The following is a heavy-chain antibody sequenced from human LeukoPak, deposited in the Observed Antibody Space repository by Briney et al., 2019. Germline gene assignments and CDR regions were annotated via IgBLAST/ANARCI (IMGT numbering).Heavy chain of an antibody. D-gene: IGHD3-10*01. J-gene: IGHJ5*02. CDR3: TTVGSYYGSGSYP. Sequence: GGSLRLSCAASGFTFSNAWMSWVRQAPGKRLEWVGRIKSKTDGGTTDYAAPVKGRFTISRDDSKNTLYLQMNSLKTEDTAVYYCTTVGSYYGSGSYPWGQGTLVTVSS. CDR2: IKSKTDGGTT. CDR1: GFTFSNAW. V-gene: IGHV3-15*01.